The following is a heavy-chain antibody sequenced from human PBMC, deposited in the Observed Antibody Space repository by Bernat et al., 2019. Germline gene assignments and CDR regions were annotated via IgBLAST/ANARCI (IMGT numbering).Heavy chain of an antibody. CDR3: TADRQLVPFDY. CDR2: IKSKSYGETT. CDR1: GVTCSDAW. D-gene: IGHD6-13*01. J-gene: IGHJ4*02. Sequence: EVQLVESGGGLVKPGGSLRLSCAASGVTCSDAWMTWVRQAPGKGLEWVGRIKSKSYGETTDYAAPVKGRFTISTDDSKNTLYLQMNSLQPEDTAVYYCTADRQLVPFDYWGQGALVTVSS. V-gene: IGHV3-15*01.